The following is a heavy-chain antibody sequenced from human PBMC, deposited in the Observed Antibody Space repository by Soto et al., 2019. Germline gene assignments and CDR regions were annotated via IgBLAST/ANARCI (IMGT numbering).Heavy chain of an antibody. J-gene: IGHJ4*02. V-gene: IGHV4-31*03. CDR3: ARKKGYSYGPPYFDY. CDR2: IYYSGNT. Sequence: QVQLQESGPGLVKPSQTLSLTCTVSGGSVSSGGYYWSWIRQHPGKGLEWIGYIYYSGNTFYKPSLTSRVTISVDTSKNQFSLKLSSVTAADTAGYYCARKKGYSYGPPYFDYWGQGTRVTVSS. CDR1: GGSVSSGGYY. D-gene: IGHD5-18*01.